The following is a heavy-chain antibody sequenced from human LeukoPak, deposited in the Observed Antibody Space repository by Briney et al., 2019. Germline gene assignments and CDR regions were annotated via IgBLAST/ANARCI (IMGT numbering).Heavy chain of an antibody. CDR3: TIDHILSSGSYYNPSWFDP. CDR2: ISNSGSNI. Sequence: PGGSLRLSCAASEFTFSSYEMNWVRQAPGKGLEWVSYISNSGSNIYYADSVKGRFTISRDNAKNSLYLQMNSLKTEDAAVYYCTIDHILSSGSYYNPSWFDPWGQGTLVTVSS. CDR1: EFTFSSYE. J-gene: IGHJ5*02. D-gene: IGHD3-10*01. V-gene: IGHV3-48*03.